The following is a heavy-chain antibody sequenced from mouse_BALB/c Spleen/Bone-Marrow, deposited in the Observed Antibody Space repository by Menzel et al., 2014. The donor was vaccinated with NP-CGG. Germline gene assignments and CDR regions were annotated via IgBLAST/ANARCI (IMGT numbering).Heavy chain of an antibody. Sequence: QVQLQQPGAELVRPGTPVKLSCKASGYTFTSYWMNWVKQRPGRGLEWIGRIDPSDSETHYNQKFKDKATLTVDKSSSTAYMELLSLTSEDSAVYYCARSDHGYGFAYWGQGTLVTVSA. D-gene: IGHD1-1*01. J-gene: IGHJ3*01. CDR2: IDPSDSET. CDR1: GYTFTSYW. V-gene: IGHV1-61*01. CDR3: ARSDHGYGFAY.